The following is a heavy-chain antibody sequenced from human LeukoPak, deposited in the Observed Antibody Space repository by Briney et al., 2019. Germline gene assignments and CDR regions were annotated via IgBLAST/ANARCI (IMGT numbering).Heavy chain of an antibody. D-gene: IGHD2-2*01. J-gene: IGHJ4*02. CDR2: INAYNGNP. CDR1: AYTFPTFD. CDR3: ATLPCDASYG. V-gene: IGHV1-18*01. Sequence: GASVKVSCKASAYTFPTFDVSWVRQAPGQGLEWMGWINAYNGNPYYVQKFEGRVSMTTDTSTSTGYLELTGLRSDDTAVYYCATLPCDASYGWGQGTLVTVSS.